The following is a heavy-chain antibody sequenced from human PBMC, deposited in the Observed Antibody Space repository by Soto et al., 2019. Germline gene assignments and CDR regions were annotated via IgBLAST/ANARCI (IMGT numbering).Heavy chain of an antibody. CDR1: GFTFSSYA. CDR3: ASPLMS. V-gene: IGHV3-30-3*01. D-gene: IGHD3-10*02. CDR2: ISYDGSNK. Sequence: LRLSCAASGFTFSSYAMHWVRQAPGKGLEWVAVISYDGSNKYYADSVKGRFTISRDNSKNTLYLQMNSLRAEDTAVYYCASPLMSWGQGTLVTVS. J-gene: IGHJ4*02.